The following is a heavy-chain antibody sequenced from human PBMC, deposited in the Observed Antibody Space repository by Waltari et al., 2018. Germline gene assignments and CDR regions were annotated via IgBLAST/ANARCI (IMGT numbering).Heavy chain of an antibody. Sequence: QMQLVQSGPEVQTPGAPVKVSCKASGYTFTAYHIPWGRRAPGQGFEWMGWLNPNDGDTRYSHNFEGRVTMTSDTSISTAYMELSSLRYDDSAVYYCARDFGRCSGAACYLGNWFDPWGQGTLVTVSS. D-gene: IGHD2-15*01. V-gene: IGHV1-2*02. CDR1: GYTFTAYH. J-gene: IGHJ5*02. CDR3: ARDFGRCSGAACYLGNWFDP. CDR2: LNPNDGDT.